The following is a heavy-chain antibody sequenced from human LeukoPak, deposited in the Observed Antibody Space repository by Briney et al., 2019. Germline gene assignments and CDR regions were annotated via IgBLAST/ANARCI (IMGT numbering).Heavy chain of an antibody. V-gene: IGHV1-58*01. CDR3: AADRRCSGTGCYPYNFDC. CDR2: IVVGSDNT. J-gene: IGHJ4*02. Sequence: SVKVSCKASGFTFSSSAVQWVRQARGQRLEWIGWIVVGSDNTNYAQKFQERVTITRDMSASTAYMELSSLRSEDTAIYYCAADRRCSGTGCYPYNFDCWGQGTLVTVSS. D-gene: IGHD2-2*01. CDR1: GFTFSSSA.